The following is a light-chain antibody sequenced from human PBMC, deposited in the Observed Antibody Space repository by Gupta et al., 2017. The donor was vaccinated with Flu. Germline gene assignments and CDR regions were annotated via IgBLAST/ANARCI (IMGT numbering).Light chain of an antibody. CDR3: QQYNSYSYT. CDR1: QSITHW. CDR2: KAS. V-gene: IGKV1-5*03. J-gene: IGKJ2*01. Sequence: DIQMTQSPSPLSASVGDRVTITCRASQSITHWLAWYQQKPGKAPKLLIYKASTLESGVPSRFSGSGSGTEFTLTISSLQPDDFATYYCQQYNSYSYTFGQGTKLEIK.